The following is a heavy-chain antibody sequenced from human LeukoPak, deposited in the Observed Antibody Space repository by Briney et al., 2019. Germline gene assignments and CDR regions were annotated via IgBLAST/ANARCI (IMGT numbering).Heavy chain of an antibody. J-gene: IGHJ5*02. CDR3: TGTIGYRPVAGLKEKWFDP. V-gene: IGHV1-46*01. CDR2: INPLRGIT. Sequence: GASVKVSCTASGYTFTDYYVHWVRQAPGLGLEWMGIINPLRGITIYAQKFQGRVTMTSDTSTNTVYMELSSLISDDTAVYYCTGTIGYRPVAGLKEKWFDPWGQGTLVTVSS. D-gene: IGHD6-19*01. CDR1: GYTFTDYY.